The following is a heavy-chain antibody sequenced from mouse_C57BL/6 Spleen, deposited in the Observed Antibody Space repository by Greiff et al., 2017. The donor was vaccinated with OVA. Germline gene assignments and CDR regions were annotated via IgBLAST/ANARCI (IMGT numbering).Heavy chain of an antibody. CDR1: GYTFTSYW. J-gene: IGHJ2*01. CDR2: IDPSDSYT. V-gene: IGHV1-50*01. CDR3: ARDYGRD. Sequence: QVQLQQSGAELVKPGASVKLSCKASGYTFTSYWMQWVKQRPGQGLEWIGEIDPSDSYTNYNQKFKGKATLTVDTSSSTAYMQLSSLTSEDSAVYYCARDYGRDWGQGTTRTVSS. D-gene: IGHD1-1*01.